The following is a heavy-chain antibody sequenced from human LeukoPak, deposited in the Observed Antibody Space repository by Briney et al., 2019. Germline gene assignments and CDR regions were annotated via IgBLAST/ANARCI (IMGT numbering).Heavy chain of an antibody. D-gene: IGHD2-21*02. J-gene: IGHJ5*02. CDR3: SGGDFLFDP. V-gene: IGHV4-59*01. Sequence: GSLRLSCAASGFTFSSYSMNWVRQAPGKGLEWIGYIYYSGSTNYNPSLKSRVTISVDTSKNQFSLKLSSVTAADTAVYYCSGGDFLFDPWGQGTLVTVSS. CDR1: GFTFSSYS. CDR2: IYYSGST.